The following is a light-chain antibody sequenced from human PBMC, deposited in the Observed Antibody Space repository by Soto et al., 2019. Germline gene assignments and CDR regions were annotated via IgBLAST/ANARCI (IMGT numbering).Light chain of an antibody. Sequence: AVVTQEPSLTVSPGGTVTLTCGSSTGAVTSGHYPYWFQQKPGQAPRTLIYDTNNKHSWTPARFSGSLLGGKAALTLSGAQPEDEAEYYCLLSYSGARVVFGGGTKLTVL. CDR3: LLSYSGARVV. V-gene: IGLV7-46*01. CDR2: DTN. J-gene: IGLJ2*01. CDR1: TGAVTSGHY.